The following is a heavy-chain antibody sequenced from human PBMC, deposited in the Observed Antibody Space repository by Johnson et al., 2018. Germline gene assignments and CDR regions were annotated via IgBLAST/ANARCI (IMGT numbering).Heavy chain of an antibody. Sequence: QVQLQESGPGLVKSSDTXSLTCTVSGGSMSTYYWSWIRQPPGKGLEWIGYIFSGGSYKHNPSLKSRAFISVDTGKNQFSLNLSSVTAADTAMYYCARASVDTAMVGAFDIWGQGTMVAVSS. D-gene: IGHD5-18*01. CDR3: ARASVDTAMVGAFDI. CDR1: GGSMSTYY. CDR2: IFSGGSY. J-gene: IGHJ3*02. V-gene: IGHV4-59*07.